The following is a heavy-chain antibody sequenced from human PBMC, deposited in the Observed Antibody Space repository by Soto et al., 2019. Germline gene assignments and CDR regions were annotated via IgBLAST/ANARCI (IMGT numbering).Heavy chain of an antibody. Sequence: SETLSLTCAVYGGSFSGYYWSWIRQPPGKGLEWIGEINHSGSTNYNPSLKSRVTISVDTSKNQFSLKLSSVTAADTAVYYCARHVATYYYYMDVWGKGTTVTVSS. D-gene: IGHD2-15*01. J-gene: IGHJ6*03. CDR3: ARHVATYYYYMDV. V-gene: IGHV4-34*01. CDR2: INHSGST. CDR1: GGSFSGYY.